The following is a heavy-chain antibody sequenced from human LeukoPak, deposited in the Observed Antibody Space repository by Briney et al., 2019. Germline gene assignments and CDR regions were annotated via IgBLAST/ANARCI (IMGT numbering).Heavy chain of an antibody. V-gene: IGHV4-31*03. D-gene: IGHD3-9*01. J-gene: IGHJ4*02. Sequence: PSQTLSLTCTVSGGSVSSGGYYWSWARQHPGKGLEWIGYIYYSGSTYYNPSLKSRVTISVDTSKNQFSLKLSSVTAADTAVYYCARGDFHYDILTGYSPPRFFDYWGQGTLVTVSS. CDR3: ARGDFHYDILTGYSPPRFFDY. CDR2: IYYSGST. CDR1: GGSVSSGGYY.